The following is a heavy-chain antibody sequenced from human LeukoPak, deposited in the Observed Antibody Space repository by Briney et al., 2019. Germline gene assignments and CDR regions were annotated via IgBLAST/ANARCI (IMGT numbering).Heavy chain of an antibody. CDR1: GGSISNYY. Sequence: SETLSLTCTVSGGSISNYYWSWIRQPAGKGLEWIGRKYARGSSNYNPPVQSRVTMSVDASKNQFSLKLRSVTAADTAVYYCARGRYCSADICTGGDSFDIWGQGTMVSVSP. D-gene: IGHD2-15*01. CDR2: KYARGSS. CDR3: ARGRYCSADICTGGDSFDI. V-gene: IGHV4-4*07. J-gene: IGHJ3*02.